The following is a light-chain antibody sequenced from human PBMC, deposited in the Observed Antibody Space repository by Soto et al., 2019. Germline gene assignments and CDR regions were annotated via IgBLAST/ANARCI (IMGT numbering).Light chain of an antibody. CDR2: GAS. J-gene: IGKJ2*01. CDR1: QSVSSNY. Sequence: VLTQSPGTLSLSPGERATLSCRASQSVSSNYLAWYQQKPGQGPRLLIYGASNRAAGIPDRFSGSGSGTDFTLTISRLEPEDFAVYYCQQYGSSPNTFGQGTKLEIK. CDR3: QQYGSSPNT. V-gene: IGKV3-20*01.